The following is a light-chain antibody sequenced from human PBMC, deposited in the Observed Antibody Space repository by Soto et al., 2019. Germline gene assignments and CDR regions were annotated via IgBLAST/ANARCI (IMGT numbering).Light chain of an antibody. V-gene: IGKV3-15*01. CDR3: QQYNNWPRT. CDR2: GAS. J-gene: IGKJ1*01. Sequence: EIVMTQSPATLSVSPRERASLSCRASQSVSSNLAWYQQKPGQAPSLLIYGASTRATGIPARFIGSGSGTEFTLTISSLQSEDFAVYYCQQYNNWPRTFGQGTKVEIK. CDR1: QSVSSN.